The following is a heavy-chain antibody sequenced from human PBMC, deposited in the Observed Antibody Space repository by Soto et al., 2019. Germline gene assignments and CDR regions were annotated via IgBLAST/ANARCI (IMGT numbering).Heavy chain of an antibody. CDR3: TGRPGS. J-gene: IGHJ5*02. CDR1: GFTVSNNY. D-gene: IGHD7-27*01. V-gene: IGHV3-66*01. Sequence: EVQLVESGGGLVQPGESLRLSCAASGFTVSNNYMSWVRQAPGKGLEWVSFIYSGGNTYYADSVKGRFTISRDKSKNTLYLQMNNRRVEDTAVYYCTGRPGSWGQGTLVTVSS. CDR2: IYSGGNT.